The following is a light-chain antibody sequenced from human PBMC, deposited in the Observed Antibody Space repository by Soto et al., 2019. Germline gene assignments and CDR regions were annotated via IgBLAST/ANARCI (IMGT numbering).Light chain of an antibody. V-gene: IGLV4-69*01. Sequence: QSVLTQSPSASASLGASVKLTCTLSSGHSSYAIAWHQQQPEKGPRYLMKLNSDGRHSKGDGIPDRFSGSSSGTERYLTISSLQSEDEADYYCQTWGTGILVFRGGTKLTVL. CDR2: LNSDGRH. CDR3: QTWGTGILV. J-gene: IGLJ2*01. CDR1: SGHSSYA.